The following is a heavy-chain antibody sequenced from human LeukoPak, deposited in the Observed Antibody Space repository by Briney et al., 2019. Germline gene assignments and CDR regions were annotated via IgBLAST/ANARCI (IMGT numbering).Heavy chain of an antibody. CDR2: ISAYNGNT. V-gene: IGHV1-18*01. J-gene: IGHJ4*02. CDR1: GYTFTSYG. CDR3: ARGRRGYLRASYFDY. Sequence: GASVKVSCKASGYTFTSYGISWVRQAPGQGLEWMGWISAYNGNTNYAQKLQGRVTMTTDTSTSTAYMELRSLRSDDTAVYYCARGRRGYLRASYFDYWGQGTLVTVSS. D-gene: IGHD3-3*01.